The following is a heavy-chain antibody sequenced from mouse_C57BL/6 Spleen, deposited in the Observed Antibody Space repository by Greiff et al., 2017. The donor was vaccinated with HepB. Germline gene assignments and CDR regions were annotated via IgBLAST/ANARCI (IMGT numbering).Heavy chain of an antibody. CDR3: ARDYYGSLYAMDY. Sequence: VQLQQPGAELVRPGSSVKLSCKASGYTFTSYWMDWVKQRPGQGLEWIGNIYPSDSETHYNQKFKDKATLTVDKSSSTAYMQLSSLTSEDSAVYYCARDYYGSLYAMDYWGQGTSVTVSS. J-gene: IGHJ4*01. V-gene: IGHV1-61*01. CDR1: GYTFTSYW. CDR2: IYPSDSET. D-gene: IGHD1-1*01.